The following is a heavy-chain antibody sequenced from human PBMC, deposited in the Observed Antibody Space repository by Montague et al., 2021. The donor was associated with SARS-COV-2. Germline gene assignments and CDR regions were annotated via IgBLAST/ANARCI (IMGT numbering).Heavy chain of an antibody. CDR3: ARGGGYYNYGLDV. V-gene: IGHV4-59*01. CDR2: IYYSGST. J-gene: IGHJ6*02. D-gene: IGHD3-22*01. CDR1: GGSISNYY. Sequence: SETLSLTCTVSGGSISNYYWSWIRHPPGRGLEWIGYIYYSGSTDYSPSLKSRVTISLYTSKNQFSLKLTSVTAADTAVYYCARGGGYYNYGLDVWGPGTTVTVSS.